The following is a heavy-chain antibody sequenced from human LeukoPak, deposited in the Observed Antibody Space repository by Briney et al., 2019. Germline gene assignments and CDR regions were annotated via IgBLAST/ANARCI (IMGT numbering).Heavy chain of an antibody. J-gene: IGHJ3*02. Sequence: GESLKISCKGSGYSFTSYWIGWVRQMPGKGLEWMGIIYPGDSDTRYSPSFQGQVTISADKSISTAYLQWSSLKASDTAMYYCASGVYYGSGSIPAFDIWGQGTMVTVSS. CDR1: GYSFTSYW. D-gene: IGHD3-10*01. V-gene: IGHV5-51*01. CDR2: IYPGDSDT. CDR3: ASGVYYGSGSIPAFDI.